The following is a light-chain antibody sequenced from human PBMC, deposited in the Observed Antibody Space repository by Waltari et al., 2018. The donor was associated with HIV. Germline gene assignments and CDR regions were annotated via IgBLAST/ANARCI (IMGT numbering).Light chain of an antibody. CDR2: GAT. CDR3: QQYNDLPQT. J-gene: IGKJ1*01. CDR1: QNVGAN. Sequence: EVVMTQSPVTLSVSPGERATLSCRASQNVGANLAWYQVRPGQAPSLLIYGATSRTTGFPARFSASGSGTEFTLTISSLQSEDFAIYYCQQYNDLPQTFGQGTRVDMK. V-gene: IGKV3-15*01.